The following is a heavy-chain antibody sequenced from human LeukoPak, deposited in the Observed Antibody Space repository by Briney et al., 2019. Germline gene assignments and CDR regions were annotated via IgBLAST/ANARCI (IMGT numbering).Heavy chain of an antibody. V-gene: IGHV1-18*01. CDR3: AREFGHGYGDNCFYFFDT. D-gene: IGHD4-23*01. CDR2: INTYKGDT. Sequence: ASVKVSCKASGYTLTNYNITWVRQAPGQGLEWMGWINTYKGDTLYAQKFQGRVTMTADTSANTAYMELRSLRFDDTAVYYCAREFGHGYGDNCFYFFDTWGQGFRVTVSS. CDR1: GYTLTNYN. J-gene: IGHJ4*02.